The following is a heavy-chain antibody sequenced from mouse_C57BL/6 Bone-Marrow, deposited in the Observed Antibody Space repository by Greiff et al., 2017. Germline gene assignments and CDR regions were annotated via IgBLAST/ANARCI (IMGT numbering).Heavy chain of an antibody. D-gene: IGHD1-2*01. CDR3: ARGGITTAYAMDY. CDR2: IYPGDGDT. J-gene: IGHJ4*01. CDR1: GYAFSSSW. V-gene: IGHV1-82*01. Sequence: VKLQESGPELVKPGASVKISCKASGYAFSSSWMNWVKQRPGKGLEWIGRIYPGDGDTNYNGKFKGKATLTADKSSSTAYMQLSSLTSEDSAVYFCARGGITTAYAMDYWGQGTSVTVSS.